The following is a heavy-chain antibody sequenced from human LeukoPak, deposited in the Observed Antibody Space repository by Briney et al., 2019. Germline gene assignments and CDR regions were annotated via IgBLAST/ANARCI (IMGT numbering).Heavy chain of an antibody. D-gene: IGHD3-22*01. V-gene: IGHV3-30*02. CDR2: IRYDGSNK. J-gene: IGHJ5*02. CDR3: ARDLGQYYDTSDNWFDP. Sequence: GGSLRLSCAASGFTFSTYAIRWVRQAPRKGLEWVAFIRYDGSNKYYADSAKGRFTISKDNSKNTLNLQMNSLRAEDTAVYYCARDLGQYYDTSDNWFDPWGQGTLVTVSS. CDR1: GFTFSTYA.